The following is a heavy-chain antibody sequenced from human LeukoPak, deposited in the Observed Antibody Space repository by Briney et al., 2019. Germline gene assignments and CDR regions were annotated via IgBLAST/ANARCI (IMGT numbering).Heavy chain of an antibody. CDR2: FDPEDGET. Sequence: GASVKVSCTVSGYTLTELSMHWVRQAPGKGLEWMGGFDPEDGETIYAQKFQGRVTMTEDTSTDRAYMELSSLRSEDTAVYYCATWGGIVLMVYAPDRSTAFDIWGQGTMVTVSS. V-gene: IGHV1-24*01. CDR1: GYTLTELS. D-gene: IGHD2-8*01. CDR3: ATWGGIVLMVYAPDRSTAFDI. J-gene: IGHJ3*02.